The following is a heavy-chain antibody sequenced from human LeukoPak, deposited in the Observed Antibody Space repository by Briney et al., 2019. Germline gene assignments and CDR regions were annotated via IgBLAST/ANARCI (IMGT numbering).Heavy chain of an antibody. CDR1: GYTFTNYW. CDR3: ASHPGGPYREFDY. V-gene: IGHV5-51*01. CDR2: IYPGDSDT. Sequence: GESLKISCKSSGYTFTNYWIGWVRQMPGKGLEWMGIIYPGDSDTRYSPSFQGQVTISADKSISTAYLQWSSLKASDTAMYYCASHPGGPYREFDYWGQGTLVTVSS. J-gene: IGHJ4*02. D-gene: IGHD4-23*01.